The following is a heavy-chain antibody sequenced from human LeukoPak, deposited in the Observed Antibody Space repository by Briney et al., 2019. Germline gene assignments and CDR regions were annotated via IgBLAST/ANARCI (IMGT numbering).Heavy chain of an antibody. Sequence: GGSLRLSCAASGFTFSSYWMHWVRQAPGKGLVWVSRINSDGSSTSYADSVKGRFTISRDNAKNTLYLQMNSLRAEDTAVYYCAKDYTSRSGWYPFDYWGQGTLVTVSS. J-gene: IGHJ4*02. CDR3: AKDYTSRSGWYPFDY. V-gene: IGHV3-74*01. CDR2: INSDGSST. CDR1: GFTFSSYW. D-gene: IGHD6-19*01.